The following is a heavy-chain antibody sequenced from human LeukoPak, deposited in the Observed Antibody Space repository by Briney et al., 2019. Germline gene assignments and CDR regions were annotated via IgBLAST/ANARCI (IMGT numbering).Heavy chain of an antibody. V-gene: IGHV3-48*01. Sequence: PGGSLRLSCAASGFTFSSYAMSWVRQAPGKGLEWVSYISSSSTIYYADSVKGRFTISRDNAKNSLYLQMNSLRAEDTAVYYCAREFYYGSGLSYGMDVWGQGTTVTVSS. CDR2: ISSSSTI. D-gene: IGHD3-10*01. J-gene: IGHJ6*02. CDR3: AREFYYGSGLSYGMDV. CDR1: GFTFSSYA.